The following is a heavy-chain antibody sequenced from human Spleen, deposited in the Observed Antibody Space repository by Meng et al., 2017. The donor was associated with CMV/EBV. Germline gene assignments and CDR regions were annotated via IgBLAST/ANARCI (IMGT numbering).Heavy chain of an antibody. CDR1: GYTFTSYA. CDR2: SNAGNGNT. Sequence: ASVKVSCKASGYTFTSYAVHWVRQAPGQRLEWMRWSNAGNGNTKYSQEFQGRVTFTRDTSARTAYMELSSLRSEDTAVYYCAIITIFGVVNPPGVDYWGQGTLVTVSS. D-gene: IGHD3-3*01. CDR3: AIITIFGVVNPPGVDY. J-gene: IGHJ4*02. V-gene: IGHV1-3*02.